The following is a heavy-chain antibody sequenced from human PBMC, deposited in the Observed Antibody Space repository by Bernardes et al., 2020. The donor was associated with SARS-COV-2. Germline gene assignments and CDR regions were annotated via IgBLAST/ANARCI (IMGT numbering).Heavy chain of an antibody. CDR2: IYYSGTT. CDR1: GGSISSSIYS. Sequence: SETLSLTCTVSGGSISSSIYSWGWIRQRQGKGLEWIGSIYYSGTTYYNSSLRSRLTIAVDTYKNQLFLSLTSVSAADTAVYYCAGGFDYWGQGTLVTVSS. D-gene: IGHD3-16*01. J-gene: IGHJ4*02. CDR3: AGGFDY. V-gene: IGHV4-39*01.